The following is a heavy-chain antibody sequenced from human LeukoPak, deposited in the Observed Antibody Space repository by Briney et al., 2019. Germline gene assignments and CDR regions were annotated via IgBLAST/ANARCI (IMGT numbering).Heavy chain of an antibody. J-gene: IGHJ4*02. V-gene: IGHV3-23*01. Sequence: GGSLILSCAASGFTFSSYAMSWVRQAPGKGLEWVSAISGGGGSTYYADSVKGRFTISRDNSKNTLYAEMTSLRAEDTAVYYCATLASGYSSPFDYWGQGTRVTVSS. D-gene: IGHD6-13*01. CDR3: ATLASGYSSPFDY. CDR2: ISGGGGST. CDR1: GFTFSSYA.